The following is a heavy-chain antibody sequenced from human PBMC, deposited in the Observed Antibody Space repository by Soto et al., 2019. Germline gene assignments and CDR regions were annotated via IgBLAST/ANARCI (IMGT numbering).Heavy chain of an antibody. D-gene: IGHD5-18*01. CDR2: IWYDGSNK. J-gene: IGHJ6*02. CDR3: ARGADTADKYYYYGMDV. Sequence: GGSLSLSCAASGFTFSSYGMHWVRQAPGKGLEWVAVIWYDGSNKYYADSVKGRFTISRDNSKNTLYLQMNSLRAEDTAMYYCARGADTADKYYYYGMDVWGQGTTVTV. CDR1: GFTFSSYG. V-gene: IGHV3-33*01.